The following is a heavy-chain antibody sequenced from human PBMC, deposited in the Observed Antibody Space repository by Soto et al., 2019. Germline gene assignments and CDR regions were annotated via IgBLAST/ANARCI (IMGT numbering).Heavy chain of an antibody. CDR3: ARAGYSGYEDYFDY. CDR1: GFTFSSYD. J-gene: IGHJ4*02. D-gene: IGHD5-12*01. Sequence: GGSLRLSCAASGFTFSSYDMHWVRQATGKGLEWVSAIGTAGDTYYPGSVKGRFTISRENAKNSLYLQMNSLRAGDTAVYYCARAGYSGYEDYFDYWGQGTLVTVSS. CDR2: IGTAGDT. V-gene: IGHV3-13*01.